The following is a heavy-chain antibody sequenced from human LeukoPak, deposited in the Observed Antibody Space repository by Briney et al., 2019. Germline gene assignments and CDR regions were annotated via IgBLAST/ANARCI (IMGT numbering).Heavy chain of an antibody. Sequence: SETLSLTCTVSGGSISSGDYYWGWIRQPPGKGLEWIGYIYYSGSTYYNPSLKSRVTISVDTSQNQFSLKLSSVTAADTAVYYCARLSGSYYPDYWGQGTLVTVSS. J-gene: IGHJ4*02. CDR1: GGSISSGDYY. CDR2: IYYSGST. CDR3: ARLSGSYYPDY. D-gene: IGHD1-26*01. V-gene: IGHV4-30-4*08.